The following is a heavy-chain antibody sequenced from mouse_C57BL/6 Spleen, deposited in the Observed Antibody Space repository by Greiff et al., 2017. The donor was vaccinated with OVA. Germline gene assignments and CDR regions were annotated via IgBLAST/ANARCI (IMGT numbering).Heavy chain of an antibody. D-gene: IGHD2-10*02. J-gene: IGHJ4*01. CDR3: ARKPPAYGNFAMDY. CDR2: IWSGGST. CDR1: GFSLTSYG. V-gene: IGHV2-2*01. Sequence: QVQLKESGPGLVQPSQSLSITCTVSGFSLTSYGVHWVRQSPGKGLEWLGVIWSGGSTDYNAAFISRLSISKDNSKSQVFFKMNSLQADDTAIYYCARKPPAYGNFAMDYWGQGTSVTVSS.